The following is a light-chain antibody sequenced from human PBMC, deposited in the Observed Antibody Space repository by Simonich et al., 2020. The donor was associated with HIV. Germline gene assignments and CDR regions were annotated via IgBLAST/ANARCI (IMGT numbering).Light chain of an antibody. CDR3: QSYDSSNVV. J-gene: IGLJ2*01. Sequence: NFMLTQPHSVSESPGKTVTISCPRSSGSIASNYVHWYQQRPGSSPTTVIYEDNQSPSGVPDRFSGSIDSSSNSASLTISGLKTEDEADYYCQSYDSSNVVFGGGTKLTVL. CDR1: SGSIASNY. V-gene: IGLV6-57*01. CDR2: EDN.